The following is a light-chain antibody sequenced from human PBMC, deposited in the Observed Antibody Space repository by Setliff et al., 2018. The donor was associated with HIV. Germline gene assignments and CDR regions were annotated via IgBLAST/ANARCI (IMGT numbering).Light chain of an antibody. V-gene: IGLV1-40*01. CDR2: SNT. J-gene: IGLJ1*01. Sequence: QSVLRQQPSVSGAPGRRVTISCTGSSSNIGAGYDVHWYQQFPGTAPKLVIYSNTNRPSGVPDRFSGSKSGTSASLAITGLQGEDEADYYCQSYDSSLSEYVFGTGTKVTVL. CDR1: SSNIGAGYD. CDR3: QSYDSSLSEYV.